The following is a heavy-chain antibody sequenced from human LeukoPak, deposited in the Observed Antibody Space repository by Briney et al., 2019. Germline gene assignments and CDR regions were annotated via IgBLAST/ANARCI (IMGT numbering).Heavy chain of an antibody. CDR1: GFTFSSYW. CDR3: ARDMQLST. Sequence: GGSLRLSCATSGFTFSSYWMHWVRQAPGQGLVWVSRVNNDGSSTRYVDSVKGRFTISRDNAKNTLYLQMNSLRAEDTAVYYCARDMQLSTWGLGTMVTVSS. CDR2: VNNDGSST. D-gene: IGHD3-16*02. V-gene: IGHV3-74*01. J-gene: IGHJ3*01.